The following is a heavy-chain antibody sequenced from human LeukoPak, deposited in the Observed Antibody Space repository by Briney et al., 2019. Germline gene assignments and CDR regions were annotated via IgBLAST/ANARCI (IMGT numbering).Heavy chain of an antibody. D-gene: IGHD3-16*01. CDR2: INSDGSST. CDR1: GSTFSSYW. J-gene: IGHJ5*02. CDR3: ARVTFGGDPWP. V-gene: IGHV3-74*01. Sequence: GGSLRLSCAASGSTFSSYWMHWVRQAPGKGLVWVSRINSDGSSTSYADSVKGRFTISRDNGKNTLYLQMNSLRAEDTAVYYCARVTFGGDPWPWGQGTLVTVSS.